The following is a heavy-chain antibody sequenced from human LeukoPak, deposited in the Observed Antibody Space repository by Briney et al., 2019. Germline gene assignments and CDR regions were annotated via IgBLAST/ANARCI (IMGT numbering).Heavy chain of an antibody. CDR1: GFTFSTYS. CDR3: AGDSGYAFDY. CDR2: ISSGSGTI. D-gene: IGHD3-10*01. V-gene: IGHV3-48*02. Sequence: PGGSLRLSCAASGFTFSTYSMNWVRQAPGKGLEWVSYISSGSGTIRYADSAKGRFTISRDNAKNSLYLHMSSLRDEDTAVYYCAGDSGYAFDYWGRGTLVTASS. J-gene: IGHJ4*02.